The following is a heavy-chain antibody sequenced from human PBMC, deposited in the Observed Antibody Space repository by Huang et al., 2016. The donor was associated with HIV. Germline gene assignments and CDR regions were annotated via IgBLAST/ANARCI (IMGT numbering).Heavy chain of an antibody. V-gene: IGHV1-8*03. CDR2: MNPKGGNT. J-gene: IGHJ4*02. Sequence: QVQPVQSGAEVKKPGASVKASCKASGFNFNNYDFNWVRQASGQGHGWRGGMNPKGGNTSNAQKIQGRVTITRNTSITTAYMELRGLGSEDTAVYYCAGARGFLYVSTVYYSRYYFDSWGQGTLVTISS. CDR1: GFNFNNYD. D-gene: IGHD3-22*01. CDR3: AGARGFLYVSTVYYSRYYFDS.